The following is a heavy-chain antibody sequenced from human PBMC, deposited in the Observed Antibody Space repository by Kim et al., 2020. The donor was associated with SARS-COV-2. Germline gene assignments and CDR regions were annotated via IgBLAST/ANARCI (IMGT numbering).Heavy chain of an antibody. V-gene: IGHV3-30*18. CDR1: GFNFSNYG. D-gene: IGHD2-21*01. J-gene: IGHJ4*02. CDR3: AKEAAFTVVAVDYYFDY. Sequence: GGSLRLSCAASGFNFSNYGMHWVRQAPGKGLEWVAIISYDGSNTYYADSVKGRFTISRDNSKNTLYLQMNSLRTEDTAGYFCAKEAAFTVVAVDYYFDYWGQGTLVTVSS. CDR2: ISYDGSNT.